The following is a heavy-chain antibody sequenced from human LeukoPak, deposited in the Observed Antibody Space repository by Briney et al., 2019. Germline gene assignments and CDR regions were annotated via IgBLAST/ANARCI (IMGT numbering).Heavy chain of an antibody. CDR1: GFTFSSYA. D-gene: IGHD6-13*01. V-gene: IGHV3-23*01. Sequence: GGSLRLSCAASGFTFSSYAMSWVRQAPGKGLECVSAISDSGYSTYYADSVKGRFTISRDNSKNTLYLQMNSLRAEDTAIYYCARSIPYGTTWYGRSDYWGQGTLVTVSS. J-gene: IGHJ4*02. CDR3: ARSIPYGTTWYGRSDY. CDR2: ISDSGYST.